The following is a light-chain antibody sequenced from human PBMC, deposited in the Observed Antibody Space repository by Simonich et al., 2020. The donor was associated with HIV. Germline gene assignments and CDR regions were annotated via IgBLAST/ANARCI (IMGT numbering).Light chain of an antibody. J-gene: IGKJ1*01. V-gene: IGKV1-12*01. CDR1: QCISSW. CDR2: AAS. CDR3: QQYYSTPRT. Sequence: DIQMTQSPSSVSASVGDRVTITCRASQCISSWLAWYQQKPWKAPKLRIYAASSLQSGVPSRFSGSGSGTDFTLTISSLQAEDVAVYYCQQYYSTPRTFGQGTKVEIK.